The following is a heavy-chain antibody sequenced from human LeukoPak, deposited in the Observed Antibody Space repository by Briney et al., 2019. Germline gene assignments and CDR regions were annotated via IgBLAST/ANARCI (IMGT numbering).Heavy chain of an antibody. Sequence: PSETLSLTCTVSGGSISSSSYYWGWIRQPPGKGLEWIGSIYYSGSTYYNPSLKSRVTISVDTSKNQFSLKLSSVTAADTAVYYCARVGNYELRRAFDIWGQGTMVTVSS. V-gene: IGHV4-39*07. CDR1: GGSISSSSYY. CDR2: IYYSGST. J-gene: IGHJ3*02. CDR3: ARVGNYELRRAFDI. D-gene: IGHD3-3*01.